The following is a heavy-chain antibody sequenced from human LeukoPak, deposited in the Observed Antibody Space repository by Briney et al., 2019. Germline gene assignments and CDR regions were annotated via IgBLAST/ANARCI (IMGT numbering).Heavy chain of an antibody. Sequence: GGSLRLSCATSGFTFSSSWMHWVRQAPGKGLVWVSRIDHDGINTNYADSVKGRFTISRDNAKNSLYLQMNSLRAEDTAVYYCARDLLTGIGFMDPYYMDVWGKGTTVTVSS. CDR1: GFTFSSSW. J-gene: IGHJ6*03. D-gene: IGHD3-9*01. CDR3: ARDLLTGIGFMDPYYMDV. V-gene: IGHV3-74*01. CDR2: IDHDGINT.